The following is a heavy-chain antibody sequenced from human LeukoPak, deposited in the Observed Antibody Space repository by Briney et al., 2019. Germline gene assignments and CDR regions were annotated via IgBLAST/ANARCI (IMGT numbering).Heavy chain of an antibody. CDR2: IYYSGST. CDR1: GGSISSYY. Sequence: SETLSLTCTVSGGSISSYYWSWLRQPPGKGLEWIGYIYYSGSTNYNPSLKSRVTISVDTSKNQFSLKLSSVTAADTAVYYCARGYCSGGSCYDYWGQGTLVTVSS. CDR3: ARGYCSGGSCYDY. J-gene: IGHJ4*02. D-gene: IGHD2-15*01. V-gene: IGHV4-59*01.